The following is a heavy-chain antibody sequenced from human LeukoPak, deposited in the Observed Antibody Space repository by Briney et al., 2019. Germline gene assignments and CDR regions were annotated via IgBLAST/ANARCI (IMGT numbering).Heavy chain of an antibody. J-gene: IGHJ4*02. CDR3: VDGESLPY. CDR1: GFTFRTFW. Sequence: GGSLRLSCAVSGFTFRTFWMAWVRQAPGKGLEWVATIKQDGYEKHYVDSVRGRFTISRDNAKNLLYLQMDSLRVEDTAVYRCVDGESLPYWGQGTLVSVSS. CDR2: IKQDGYEK. V-gene: IGHV3-7*03. D-gene: IGHD3-10*01.